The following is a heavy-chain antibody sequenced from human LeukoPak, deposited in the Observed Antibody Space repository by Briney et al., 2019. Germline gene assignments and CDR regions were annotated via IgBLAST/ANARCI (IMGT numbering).Heavy chain of an antibody. CDR2: ISGSGGST. Sequence: GSLRLSCAASGFTFSSYAMSWVRQAPGKGLEWVSAISGSGGSTYYADSVKGRFTISRDNSKNTLYLQMNSLRAEDTAVYYCAKDPSKIMITFGGVPYWGQGTLVTVSS. CDR1: GFTFSSYA. V-gene: IGHV3-23*01. D-gene: IGHD3-16*01. J-gene: IGHJ4*02. CDR3: AKDPSKIMITFGGVPY.